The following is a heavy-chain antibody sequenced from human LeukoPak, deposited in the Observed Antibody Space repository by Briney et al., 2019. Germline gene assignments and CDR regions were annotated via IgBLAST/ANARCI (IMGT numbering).Heavy chain of an antibody. V-gene: IGHV4-4*07. CDR2: IYTIGST. J-gene: IGHJ4*02. CDR1: GGSISSYY. CDR3: ARGGRRITMIVVAKGYFDY. D-gene: IGHD3-22*01. Sequence: PSETLSLTCTVSGGSISSYYWSWIRQPAGKGLEWIGRIYTIGSTNYNPSLKSRVTISVDTSKNQFSLKLSSVTAADTAVYYCARGGRRITMIVVAKGYFDYWGQGTLVTVSS.